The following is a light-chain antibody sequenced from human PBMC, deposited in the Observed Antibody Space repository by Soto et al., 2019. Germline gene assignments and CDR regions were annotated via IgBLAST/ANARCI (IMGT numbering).Light chain of an antibody. Sequence: EIVLTQSPGTLSLSPGERATLSCRASQSVSSSYLAWYQQKPGQAPRLLIYGASSRATGIPDRFSGSGSGTDFTLTISRLEPEDFAVYYCQQYGISPPITFGQGTRLEI. CDR1: QSVSSSY. V-gene: IGKV3-20*01. CDR2: GAS. CDR3: QQYGISPPIT. J-gene: IGKJ5*01.